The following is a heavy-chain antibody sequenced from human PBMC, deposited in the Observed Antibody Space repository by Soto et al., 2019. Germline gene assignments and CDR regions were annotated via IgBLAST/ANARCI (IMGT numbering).Heavy chain of an antibody. CDR2: INSDGSST. D-gene: IGHD2-15*01. CDR3: ARYCSGGSCYYSVVDY. Sequence: PGGSLRLSCAASGFTFSSCWMHWVRQAPGKGLVWVSRINSDGSSTSYADSVKGRFTISRDNAKNTLYLQMNSLRAEDTAVYYCARYCSGGSCYYSVVDYWGQGTLVTVSS. V-gene: IGHV3-74*01. CDR1: GFTFSSCW. J-gene: IGHJ4*02.